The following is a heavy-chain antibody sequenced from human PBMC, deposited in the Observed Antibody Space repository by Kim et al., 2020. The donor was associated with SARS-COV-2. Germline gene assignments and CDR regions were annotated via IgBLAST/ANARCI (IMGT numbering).Heavy chain of an antibody. J-gene: IGHJ4*02. V-gene: IGHV2-5*02. CDR1: GFSLSTSGVG. Sequence: SGPTLVNPTQTLTLTCTFSGFSLSTSGVGVGWIRQPPGKALEWLALIYWDDDKRYSPSLKSRLTITKDTSKNQVVLTMTNMDPVDTATYYCAHLPPWGGATNGAVGYFDYWGQGTLVTVSS. CDR3: AHLPPWGGATNGAVGYFDY. D-gene: IGHD1-26*01. CDR2: IYWDDDK.